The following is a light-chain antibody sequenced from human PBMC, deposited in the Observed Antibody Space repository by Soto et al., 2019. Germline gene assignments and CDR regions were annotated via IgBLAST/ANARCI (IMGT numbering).Light chain of an antibody. CDR3: QQYGSSPRT. Sequence: ASLPGTLSLSPGPRRTLRYRAGQSVSSSYLAWYQQKNGQAPRIXIYGASRRATGIPDRFSGSGYGTDFTLTISRLETEDFAVYYCQQYGSSPRTFGQGTKVDIK. V-gene: IGKV3-20*01. CDR1: QSVSSSY. J-gene: IGKJ1*01. CDR2: GAS.